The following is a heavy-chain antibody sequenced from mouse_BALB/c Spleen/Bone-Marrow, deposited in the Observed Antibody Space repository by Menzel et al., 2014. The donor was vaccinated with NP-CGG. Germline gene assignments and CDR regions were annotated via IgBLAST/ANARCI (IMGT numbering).Heavy chain of an antibody. V-gene: IGHV5-9-3*01. CDR3: VRHFITTATGAMDY. CDR2: ISSGGSYT. CDR1: GFTFSSYA. J-gene: IGHJ4*01. Sequence: EVQRVESGGGLVKPGGSLKLSCAASGFTFSSYAMSWVRQTPEKRLEWVATISSGGSYTYYPDSVKGRFTISRDNAKNTLYLQMSSLRSEETAMYYCVRHFITTATGAMDYWGQGTSVTVSS. D-gene: IGHD1-2*01.